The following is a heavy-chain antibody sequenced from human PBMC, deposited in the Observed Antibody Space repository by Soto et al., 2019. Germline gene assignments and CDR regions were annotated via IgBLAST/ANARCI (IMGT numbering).Heavy chain of an antibody. CDR1: GGTFSSYA. D-gene: IGHD2-2*01. Sequence: QVQLVQSGAEVKKPGSSVKVSCKASGGTFSSYAISWVRQAPGQGLEWMGGIIPIFGTANYAQEFQGRVMITADKSTSTAYMELSSLRSEDTAVYYFARDRLGYCSSTSCYYYYYYYGMDVWGQGTTVTVSS. J-gene: IGHJ6*02. CDR3: ARDRLGYCSSTSCYYYYYYYGMDV. V-gene: IGHV1-69*06. CDR2: IIPIFGTA.